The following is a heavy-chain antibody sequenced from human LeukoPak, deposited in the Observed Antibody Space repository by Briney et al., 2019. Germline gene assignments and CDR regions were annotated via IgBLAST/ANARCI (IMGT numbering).Heavy chain of an antibody. V-gene: IGHV4-59*01. D-gene: IGHD2-15*01. Sequence: SETLSLTCTVSGDSISNYYWSWIRQSPGKGLESIGYIYYSGSTNYNPSLKSRVTISVDTSKNQFSLKLSSVTAADTAVYYCARETCSGGSCFQFDFWGQGTLVTVSS. J-gene: IGHJ4*02. CDR2: IYYSGST. CDR1: GDSISNYY. CDR3: ARETCSGGSCFQFDF.